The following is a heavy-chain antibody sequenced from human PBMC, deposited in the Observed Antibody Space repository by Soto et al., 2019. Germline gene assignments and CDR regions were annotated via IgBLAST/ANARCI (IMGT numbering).Heavy chain of an antibody. CDR3: AKSGEYSSSYYYYYYMDV. Sequence: QVQLVQSGAEVKKPGASVKVSCKASGYTFTSYGISWVRQAPGQGLEWMGWISAYNGNTNYAQKLQGRVTMTTDTSTSTAYMELRSLRSDDMAVYYCAKSGEYSSSYYYYYYMDVWGKGTTVTVSS. CDR2: ISAYNGNT. CDR1: GYTFTSYG. V-gene: IGHV1-18*03. J-gene: IGHJ6*03. D-gene: IGHD6-6*01.